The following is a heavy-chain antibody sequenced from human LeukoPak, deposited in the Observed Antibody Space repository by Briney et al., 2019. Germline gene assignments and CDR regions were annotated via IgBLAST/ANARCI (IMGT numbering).Heavy chain of an antibody. J-gene: IGHJ4*02. D-gene: IGHD4-23*01. Sequence: GGSLRLSCAASGFTFSSYSMNWVRQAPGKGLEWVSSISSSSSYIYYADSVKGRFTISRDNAKNSLYLQMNSLRAEDTAVYYCARGANPPPRVRWYDYWGQGTLVTVSS. CDR2: ISSSSSYI. V-gene: IGHV3-21*01. CDR1: GFTFSSYS. CDR3: ARGANPPPRVRWYDY.